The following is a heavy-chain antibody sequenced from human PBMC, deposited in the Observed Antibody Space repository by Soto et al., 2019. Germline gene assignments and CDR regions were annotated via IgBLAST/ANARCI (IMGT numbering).Heavy chain of an antibody. V-gene: IGHV1-69*18. J-gene: IGHJ6*02. CDR1: GGTFSSYA. D-gene: IGHD3-16*01. CDR2: IIPIFGTA. CDR3: AGGEHLSEPYYYYGGIDI. Sequence: QVQLVQSGAEVKKPGSSVKVSCKASGGTFSSYAISWVRQAPGQGLEWMGRIIPIFGTANYAQKFQGRVKITAGDTTTTAYIALRSLRSEDTAGYYYAGGEHLSEPYYYYGGIDIWGQGTMVTVSS.